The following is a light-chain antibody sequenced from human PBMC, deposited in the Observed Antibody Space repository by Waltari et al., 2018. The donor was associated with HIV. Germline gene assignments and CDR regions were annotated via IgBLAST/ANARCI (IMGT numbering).Light chain of an antibody. CDR1: QNIVPY. CDR3: QQTFSPPRT. Sequence: DINMTQSPSSLSASVGDRVNITCRATQNIVPYLNWYHQSPGKAPTLLIFGASTLQDGVSSRFSGSGSETEFTLSIAGLQPEDFGTYSCQQTFSPPRTFGPGT. V-gene: IGKV1-39*01. J-gene: IGKJ2*01. CDR2: GAS.